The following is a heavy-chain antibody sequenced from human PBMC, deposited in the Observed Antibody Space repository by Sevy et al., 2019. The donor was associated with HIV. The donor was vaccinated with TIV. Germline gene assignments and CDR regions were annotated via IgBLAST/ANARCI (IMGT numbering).Heavy chain of an antibody. V-gene: IGHV4-34*01. CDR2: INHSGST. CDR1: GGSFSGYY. D-gene: IGHD3-10*01. CDR3: ARAKFFYYGSGSYFGSSYYYGMDV. J-gene: IGHJ6*02. Sequence: SETLSLTCAVYGGSFSGYYWSWIRQPPGKGLEWIGEINHSGSTNYNPSLKSRVTISVDTSKNQFSLKLSSVTAADTAVYYCARAKFFYYGSGSYFGSSYYYGMDVWGHGTTVTVSS.